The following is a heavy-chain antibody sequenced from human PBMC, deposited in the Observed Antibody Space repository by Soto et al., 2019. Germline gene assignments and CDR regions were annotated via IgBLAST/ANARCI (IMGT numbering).Heavy chain of an antibody. D-gene: IGHD6-6*01. J-gene: IGHJ4*02. CDR3: VRDSQYSSSLGFDY. Sequence: GGSLRLSCAASGFTFSSYWMTWVRQAPGRGLEWVANIKQDGSEKYYVDSVKGRFTISRDNAKNSLYLQMSSLRVEDTAVYYCVRDSQYSSSLGFDYWGQGTL. V-gene: IGHV3-7*01. CDR1: GFTFSSYW. CDR2: IKQDGSEK.